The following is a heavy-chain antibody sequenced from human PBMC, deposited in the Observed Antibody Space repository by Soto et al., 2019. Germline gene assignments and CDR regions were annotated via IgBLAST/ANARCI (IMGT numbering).Heavy chain of an antibody. J-gene: IGHJ5*02. CDR3: ARESGGLDP. Sequence: ASVKVSCKASGYIFTSCRITWVRQAPGQGLEYMGWINPYNGKTNYAQKFQGRVTMTTDTSTNTAYMELVSLRSDDTALYYCARESGGLDPWG. CDR2: INPYNGKT. V-gene: IGHV1-18*04. CDR1: GYIFTSCR.